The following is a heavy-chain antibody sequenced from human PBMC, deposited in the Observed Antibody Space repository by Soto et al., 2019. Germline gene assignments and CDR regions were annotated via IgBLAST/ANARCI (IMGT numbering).Heavy chain of an antibody. Sequence: GGALGLSCAASGFTFGDYAMSWFRQAPGKGLEWVGFIRSKAYGGTTEYAASVKGRFTISRDDSKSIAYLQMNSLKTEDTAVYYCTRVYEATPYYYDSSGYSDYWGQGTLVTVSS. D-gene: IGHD3-22*01. CDR2: IRSKAYGGTT. V-gene: IGHV3-49*03. J-gene: IGHJ4*02. CDR3: TRVYEATPYYYDSSGYSDY. CDR1: GFTFGDYA.